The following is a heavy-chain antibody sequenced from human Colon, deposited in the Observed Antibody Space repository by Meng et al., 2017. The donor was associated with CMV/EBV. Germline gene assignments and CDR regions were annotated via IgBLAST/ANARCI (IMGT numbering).Heavy chain of an antibody. Sequence: INWVRQAPGQGLEWMGWINTNTGKPTYAQGFTGRFVFSLDTSVSTAYLQISSLKPEDTAFYYCARDFCSAESCYSGRQSRWFDPWGQGTLVTVSS. CDR2: INTNTGKP. D-gene: IGHD2-15*01. V-gene: IGHV7-4-1*02. CDR3: ARDFCSAESCYSGRQSRWFDP. J-gene: IGHJ5*02.